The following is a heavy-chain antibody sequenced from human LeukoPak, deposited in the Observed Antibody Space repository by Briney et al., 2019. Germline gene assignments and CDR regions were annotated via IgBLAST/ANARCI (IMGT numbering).Heavy chain of an antibody. D-gene: IGHD5-12*01. Sequence: GGSLRLSCAASGFTFSSYGMHWVRQAPGKGLEWVAVISYDGSNKYYADSVKGRFTISRDNSKNTLYLQMNSLRAEDTAVYYCAREGGYHGYFDYWGRGTLVTVSS. V-gene: IGHV3-30*03. J-gene: IGHJ4*02. CDR1: GFTFSSYG. CDR3: AREGGYHGYFDY. CDR2: ISYDGSNK.